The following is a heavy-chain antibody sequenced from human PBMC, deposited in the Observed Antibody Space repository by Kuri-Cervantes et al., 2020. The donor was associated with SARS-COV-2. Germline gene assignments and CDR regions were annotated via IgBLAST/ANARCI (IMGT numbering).Heavy chain of an antibody. D-gene: IGHD2-2*01. CDR2: IGPSGTTK. Sequence: GESLKISCTASGFIFSDYYMTWIRQAPGKGLEWVSNIGPSGTTKYYADSVKGRFTISRDNAKNSVYLQMNSLRAEDTAVYYCARGGWMGYCSSTSCSITPFDYWGQGTLVTVSS. CDR3: ARGGWMGYCSSTSCSITPFDY. J-gene: IGHJ4*02. V-gene: IGHV3-11*04. CDR1: GFIFSDYY.